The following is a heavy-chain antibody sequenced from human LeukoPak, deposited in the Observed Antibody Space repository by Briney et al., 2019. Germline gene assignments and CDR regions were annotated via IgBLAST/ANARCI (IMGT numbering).Heavy chain of an antibody. CDR3: ARGPTETNTPLHV. V-gene: IGHV3-23*01. D-gene: IGHD4-17*01. CDR1: GLTFGSYT. J-gene: IGHJ6*04. Sequence: GGSLRLSCTASGLTFGSYTMSWVRQAPGKGLEWVSGITATGSRTYYADSVKGRFTISRDSSRNTLYLQLNSLRADDTAVYYCARGPTETNTPLHVWGKGTTVTVSS. CDR2: ITATGSRT.